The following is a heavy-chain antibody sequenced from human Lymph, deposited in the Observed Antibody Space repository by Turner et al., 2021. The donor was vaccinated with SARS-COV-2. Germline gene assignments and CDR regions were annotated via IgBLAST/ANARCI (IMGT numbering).Heavy chain of an antibody. D-gene: IGHD4-17*01. CDR3: ARDIPTTADYFDY. V-gene: IGHV3-21*01. Sequence: EVQLVESGGGLVKPGGSLRLSCAAYGFTSSTYSMNWVRQAPGKGLEWISSISSSSSYIYYADSVKGRFTISRDDAKNSLYLQMNSLRAEDTAVYYCARDIPTTADYFDYWGQGTLFTVSS. J-gene: IGHJ4*02. CDR2: ISSSSSYI. CDR1: GFTSSTYS.